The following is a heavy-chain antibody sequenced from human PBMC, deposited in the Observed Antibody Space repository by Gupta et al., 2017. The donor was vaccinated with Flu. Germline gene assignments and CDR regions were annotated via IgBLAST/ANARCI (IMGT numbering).Heavy chain of an antibody. CDR2: ISYDGSNK. D-gene: IGHD3-10*01. Sequence: QAPGKGLEWVAVISYDGSNKYYADSVKGRFTISRDNSKNTLYLQMNSLRAEDTAVYYCARVFLRGYEDYFDYWGQGTLVTVSS. J-gene: IGHJ4*02. CDR3: ARVFLRGYEDYFDY. V-gene: IGHV3-30-3*01.